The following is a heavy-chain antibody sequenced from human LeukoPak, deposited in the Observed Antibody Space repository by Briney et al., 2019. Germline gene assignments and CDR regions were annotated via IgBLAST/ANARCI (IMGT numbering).Heavy chain of an antibody. D-gene: IGHD1-1*01. CDR2: IYYSGST. CDR3: ARGYNWKRAVDY. CDR1: GGSISSGDYY. Sequence: SQTLSLTCTVSGGSISSGDYYWSWIRQPPGKGLEWIGYIYYSGSTNYNPSLKSRVTISVDTSKNQFSLKLSSVTAADTAVYYCARGYNWKRAVDYWGQGTLVTVSS. V-gene: IGHV4-30-4*08. J-gene: IGHJ4*02.